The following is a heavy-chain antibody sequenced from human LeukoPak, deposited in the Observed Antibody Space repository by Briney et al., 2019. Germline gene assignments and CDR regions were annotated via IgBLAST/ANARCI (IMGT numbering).Heavy chain of an antibody. J-gene: IGHJ4*02. CDR3: ARDKDLRGNSGSYFDS. D-gene: IGHD1-26*01. V-gene: IGHV3-7*01. CDR1: GCTFSTYR. Sequence: GGSLTLTCAATGCTFSTYRLNWFGPPPGRGRDGVGNIKLGGSEKYSVDSVKGRFTISRDKAKNSLYLQMSSLRAKDTAIYYCARDKDLRGNSGSYFDSWGQGTLVTVSS. CDR2: IKLGGSEK.